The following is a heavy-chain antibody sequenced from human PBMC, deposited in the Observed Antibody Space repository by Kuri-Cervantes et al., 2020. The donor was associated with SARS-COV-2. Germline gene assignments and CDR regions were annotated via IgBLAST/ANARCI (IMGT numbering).Heavy chain of an antibody. V-gene: IGHV3-64*02. CDR3: ARVSRSGYLDY. J-gene: IGHJ4*02. CDR1: GFTFSNYA. CDR2: ISSNGDST. Sequence: LSLTCAASGFTFSNYAMYWVRQAPGKGPEYVSAISSNGDSTYYADSVKGRFTMSRDNSKNTLYLQMGSLRAEDMAVYYCARVSRSGYLDYWGQGALVTVSS. D-gene: IGHD3-3*01.